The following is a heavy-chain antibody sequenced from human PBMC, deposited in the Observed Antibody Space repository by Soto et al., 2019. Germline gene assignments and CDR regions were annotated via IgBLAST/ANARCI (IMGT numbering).Heavy chain of an antibody. Sequence: QVQLVESGGGVVQPGRSLRLSCAASGFTFSSYGMHWVRQAPGNGLEWVAVISYDGNTRYYADSVKGRFTISRDNSKNTVWLQMGSLRVAEHAVSYCVKPPKPPILVLPVVIWGQGTLVTVSS. CDR2: ISYDGNTR. CDR1: GFTFSSYG. D-gene: IGHD2-2*01. V-gene: IGHV3-30*18. CDR3: VKPPKPPILVLPVVI. J-gene: IGHJ4*02.